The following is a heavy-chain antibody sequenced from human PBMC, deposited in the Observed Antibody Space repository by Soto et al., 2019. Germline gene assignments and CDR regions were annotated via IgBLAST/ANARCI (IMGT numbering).Heavy chain of an antibody. CDR2: ISGSGGST. J-gene: IGHJ3*02. D-gene: IGHD3-22*01. CDR1: GFTFSSYA. CDR3: ATGGLMIVVVTDAFDI. V-gene: IGHV3-23*01. Sequence: PGGSLRLSCAASGFTFSSYAMSWVRQAPGKGLEWVSAISGSGGSTYYADSVKGRFTISRDNSKNTPYLQMSSLRAEDTAVYYCATGGLMIVVVTDAFDIWGQGTMVTVSS.